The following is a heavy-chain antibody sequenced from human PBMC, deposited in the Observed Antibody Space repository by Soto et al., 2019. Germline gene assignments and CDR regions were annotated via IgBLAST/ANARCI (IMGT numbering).Heavy chain of an antibody. Sequence: SVKVSCKASGFTFTSSAMQWVRQARGQRLEWIGWIVVGSGNTSYAQKFQERVTITRDMSTSTAYMELSSLRSEDTAVYYCAADLDYCSGGSCYVQPDENWFDPWGQATLVTVSS. V-gene: IGHV1-58*02. CDR3: AADLDYCSGGSCYVQPDENWFDP. J-gene: IGHJ5*02. D-gene: IGHD2-15*01. CDR1: GFTFTSSA. CDR2: IVVGSGNT.